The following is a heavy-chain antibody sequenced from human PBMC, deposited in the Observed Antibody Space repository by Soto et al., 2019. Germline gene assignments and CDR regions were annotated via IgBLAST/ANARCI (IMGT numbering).Heavy chain of an antibody. Sequence: GKGLEWMGGFDPEDGETIYAQKFQGRVTMTEDTSTDTAYMELSSLRSEDTAVYYCAIMTYNCKLVYSPFVFDYWVHGTLVTVSS. CDR3: AIMTYNCKLVYSPFVFDY. D-gene: IGHD1-20*01. CDR2: FDPEDGET. V-gene: IGHV1-24*01. J-gene: IGHJ4*01.